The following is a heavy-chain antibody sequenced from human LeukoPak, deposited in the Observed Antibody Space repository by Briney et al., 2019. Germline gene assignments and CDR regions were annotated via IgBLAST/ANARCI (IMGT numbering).Heavy chain of an antibody. J-gene: IGHJ4*02. CDR1: GFTFSSYG. V-gene: IGHV3-21*01. D-gene: IGHD3-3*01. CDR2: ISSSSSYI. CDR3: ARDLIDFWSGYYYYFDC. Sequence: PGGSLRLSCAASGFTFSSYGMHWVRQAPGKGLEWVSSISSSSSYIYYADSVKGRFTISRDNAKNSLYLQMNSLRAEDTAVYYCARDLIDFWSGYYYYFDCWGQGTLVTVSS.